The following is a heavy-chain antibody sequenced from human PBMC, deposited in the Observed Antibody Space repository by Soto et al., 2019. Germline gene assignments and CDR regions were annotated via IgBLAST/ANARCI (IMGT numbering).Heavy chain of an antibody. V-gene: IGHV4-39*01. CDR2: IFYLGNA. CDR1: DDSINSDKYY. CDR3: ARLEGLATISYYFDF. J-gene: IGHJ4*02. Sequence: SETLSLTCSVSDDSINSDKYYWGWIRQPPGKGLEWIVSIFYLGNAFYNPSLQIRVTISLDKFKSQFSLKLNSVTAADSAVYFCARLEGLATISYYFDFWGPGALVTVSS. D-gene: IGHD3-9*01.